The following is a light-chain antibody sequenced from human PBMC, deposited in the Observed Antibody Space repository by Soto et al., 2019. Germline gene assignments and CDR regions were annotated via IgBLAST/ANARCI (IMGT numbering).Light chain of an antibody. CDR2: LGS. J-gene: IGKJ1*01. Sequence: IVMTQSPLSLPVTPGEPASISCRSSQSLLHTNGYSYLDWYLQKPGQSPQLLIYLGSNRASGVPDRFSGSGSGTDFTLKISRVEAEDVEVYYCMQALQAWTFGQGTKVEIK. CDR3: MQALQAWT. V-gene: IGKV2-28*01. CDR1: QSLLHTNGYSY.